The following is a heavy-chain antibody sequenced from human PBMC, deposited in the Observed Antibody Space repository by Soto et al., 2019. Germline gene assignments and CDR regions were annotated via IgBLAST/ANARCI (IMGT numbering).Heavy chain of an antibody. V-gene: IGHV4-59*07. J-gene: IGHJ4*01. CDR3: ARGAGYYDSSGYYLLDH. D-gene: IGHD3-22*01. Sequence: SNTLAPLCTVAGGSTRKHYGSWFRHLPGKGMEWLGYIYYSGSTNYNTSLKSRVTISVDTSKNQFSLKLSSVTAADTAVYYCARGAGYYDSSGYYLLDHGGHRTMVTVS. CDR1: GGSTRKHY. CDR2: IYYSGST.